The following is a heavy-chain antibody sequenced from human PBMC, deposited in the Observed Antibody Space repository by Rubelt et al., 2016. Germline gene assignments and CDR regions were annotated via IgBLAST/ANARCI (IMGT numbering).Heavy chain of an antibody. Sequence: QLQLQESGPGLVKPSETLSLTCTVSDASISSSTYYWGWIRQPPGKGLEWIGTIYYSGTTYYNPSLNGRVTISLDTSKSQFSLKLTSVTAADTAVYYCARHLMPTTNSPFDYWGQGTLVTVSS. D-gene: IGHD5-24*01. CDR2: IYYSGTT. V-gene: IGHV4-39*07. J-gene: IGHJ4*02. CDR1: DASISSSTYY. CDR3: ARHLMPTTNSPFDY.